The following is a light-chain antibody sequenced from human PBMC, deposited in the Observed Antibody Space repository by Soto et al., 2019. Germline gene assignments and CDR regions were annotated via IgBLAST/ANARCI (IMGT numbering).Light chain of an antibody. J-gene: IGKJ1*01. Sequence: DIQMTQSPSSLSASVGDRVTITCRASQSISSDLNWYQQKPGKAPKILNYAASSLQSGVPSRFSCSGYGTDFTLTISSLQPEDFETYYWRQSSSPTWPCGQGTKVELK. V-gene: IGKV1-39*01. CDR2: AAS. CDR1: QSISSD. CDR3: RQSSSPTWP.